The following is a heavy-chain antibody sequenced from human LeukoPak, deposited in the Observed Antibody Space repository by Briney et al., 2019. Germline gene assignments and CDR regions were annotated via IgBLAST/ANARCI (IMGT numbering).Heavy chain of an antibody. CDR3: ATVIVGWLLDY. D-gene: IGHD3-16*02. CDR2: ISYDGSNK. CDR1: GFTFSNYA. J-gene: IGHJ4*02. V-gene: IGHV3-30*03. Sequence: PGGSLRLSCAASGFTFSNYAMHWVRQAPGKGLEWVAVISYDGSNKYYADSVKGRFTISRDNSKNTLYLQMNSLRADDTAMYYCATVIVGWLLDYWGQGTLVTVSS.